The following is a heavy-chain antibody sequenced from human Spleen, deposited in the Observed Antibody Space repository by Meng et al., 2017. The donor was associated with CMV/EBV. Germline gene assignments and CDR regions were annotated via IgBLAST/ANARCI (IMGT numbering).Heavy chain of an antibody. V-gene: IGHV4-30-4*08. Sequence: SETLSLTCTVSGDSISSSDYYWNWIRQSPGRGLEWIGNIYYSGSTYYSPSLKSRVIISVDTSKNKFSLKLSAVTAADTAVYYCARDINDFWSDYLVGAFDMWGQGTMVTVSS. D-gene: IGHD3-3*01. J-gene: IGHJ3*02. CDR3: ARDINDFWSDYLVGAFDM. CDR1: GDSISSSDYY. CDR2: IYYSGST.